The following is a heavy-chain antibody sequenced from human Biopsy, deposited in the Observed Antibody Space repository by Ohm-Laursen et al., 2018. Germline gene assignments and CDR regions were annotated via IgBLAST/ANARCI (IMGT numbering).Heavy chain of an antibody. V-gene: IGHV3-30*18. J-gene: IGHJ4*02. Sequence: SLRLSCAASGFGVNTYGMHWVRQGPGKGLEWVSVISSDGTKELYADSVRGRFTVSRDGSKSTLYLQMSSLSAEDTAFYYCAKGGYCTTSSCYMDLDYWGQGTLVTVSS. D-gene: IGHD2-2*02. CDR3: AKGGYCTTSSCYMDLDY. CDR1: GFGVNTYG. CDR2: ISSDGTKE.